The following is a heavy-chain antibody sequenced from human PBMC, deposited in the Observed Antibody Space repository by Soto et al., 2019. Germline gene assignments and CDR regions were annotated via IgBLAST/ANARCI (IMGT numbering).Heavy chain of an antibody. CDR1: GGSISSGGYY. D-gene: IGHD2-2*01. Sequence: PSETLSLTCTVSGGSISSGGYYWSWIRQPPGKGLEWIGYIHYSGSTNHNPSLKSRVTISVDTSKNQFSLKLSSVTAADTAVYYCARGVMSFIDIVVVPARVWFGPWGQGTLVTVSS. J-gene: IGHJ5*02. V-gene: IGHV4-61*08. CDR2: IHYSGST. CDR3: ARGVMSFIDIVVVPARVWFGP.